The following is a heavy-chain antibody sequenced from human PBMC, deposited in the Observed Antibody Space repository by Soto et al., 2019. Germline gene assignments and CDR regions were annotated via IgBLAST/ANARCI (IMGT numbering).Heavy chain of an antibody. J-gene: IGHJ4*02. V-gene: IGHV4-34*01. CDR2: ISQSGNT. Sequence: KPSETLSLTASMYIGSGIGYYWSWIREPPGKGLEWIGEISQSGNTNYSPSLKSPVSISIDTSKKQFSLNLASVSAADTAVYYCARAPKVSGSSQTRPDFWGQGTLVTVSS. CDR1: IGSGIGYY. CDR3: ARAPKVSGSSQTRPDF. D-gene: IGHD6-6*01.